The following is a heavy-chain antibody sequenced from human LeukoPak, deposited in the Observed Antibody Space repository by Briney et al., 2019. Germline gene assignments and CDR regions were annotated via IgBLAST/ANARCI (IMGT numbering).Heavy chain of an antibody. Sequence: KPSETLSLTCTVSGGSISSYYWSWIRQPPGKGLEWIGYIYYSGSTNYNPSLKSRVTISVDTSKNQFSLKLSSVTAADTAVYYCATSRDDFWSGYYFPWGQGTLVTVSS. D-gene: IGHD3-3*01. CDR1: GGSISSYY. V-gene: IGHV4-59*08. CDR3: ATSRDDFWSGYYFP. J-gene: IGHJ5*02. CDR2: IYYSGST.